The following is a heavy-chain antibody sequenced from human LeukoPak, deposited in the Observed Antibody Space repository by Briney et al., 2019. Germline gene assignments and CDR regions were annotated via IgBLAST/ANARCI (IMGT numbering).Heavy chain of an antibody. CDR1: QFTFTSYA. CDR2: IGDSGVPT. Sequence: GGSLRLSCAATQFTFTSYAMSWVRQAPGRGLEWVSSIGDSGVPTYYADSVKGRFTISRDNSQNTLYLQMNSLRADDTAVYYCAKVATWTYFDSWGQGTLVTVSS. V-gene: IGHV3-23*01. CDR3: AKVATWTYFDS. D-gene: IGHD3/OR15-3a*01. J-gene: IGHJ4*02.